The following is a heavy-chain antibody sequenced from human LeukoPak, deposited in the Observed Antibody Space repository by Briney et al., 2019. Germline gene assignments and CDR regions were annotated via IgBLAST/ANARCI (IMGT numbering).Heavy chain of an antibody. D-gene: IGHD3-22*01. Sequence: GESLKISCKGSGYSFTSYWIGWVRQMPGKGLEWMGIIYPGDSDTRYSPSFQGQVTISADKSISTAYLQWSSLKASDTAMYYCARQIDYYLYAFDIWGQGTMVTVSS. V-gene: IGHV5-51*01. CDR1: GYSFTSYW. J-gene: IGHJ3*02. CDR2: IYPGDSDT. CDR3: ARQIDYYLYAFDI.